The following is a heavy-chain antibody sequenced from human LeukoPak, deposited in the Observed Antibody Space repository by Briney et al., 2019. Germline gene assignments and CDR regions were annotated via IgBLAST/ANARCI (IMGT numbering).Heavy chain of an antibody. J-gene: IGHJ6*03. CDR3: ASGYSGYDSNYYYYYYMDV. Sequence: SETLSLTCAVYGGSFSGYYWSWIRQPPGKGLEWIGEINHCGSTNYNPSLKSRVTISVDTSKNQFSLKLSSVTAADTAVYYCASGYSGYDSNYYYYYYMDVWGKGTTVTVSS. CDR1: GGSFSGYY. D-gene: IGHD5-12*01. CDR2: INHCGST. V-gene: IGHV4-34*01.